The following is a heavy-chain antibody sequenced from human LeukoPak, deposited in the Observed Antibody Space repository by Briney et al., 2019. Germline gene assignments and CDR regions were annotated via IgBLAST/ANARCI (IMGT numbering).Heavy chain of an antibody. CDR1: GGSFSGDY. J-gene: IGHJ4*02. V-gene: IGHV4-34*01. CDR3: ARGRIAKPFDY. CDR2: INHSGST. Sequence: SETLSLTCAVYGGSFSGDYWSWIRQAPGKGLEWIGEINHSGSTNYNPSLKSRVTISIDTSKNQFSLKLSSVTAADTAVYYCARGRIAKPFDYWGQGTLVTVSS.